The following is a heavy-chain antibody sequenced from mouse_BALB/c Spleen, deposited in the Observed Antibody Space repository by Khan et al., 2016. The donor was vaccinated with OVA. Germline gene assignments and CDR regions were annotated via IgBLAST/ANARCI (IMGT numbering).Heavy chain of an antibody. Sequence: QVRLQQSGPELVKPGASVKMSCKASGYIFTDYVMNWVKQRNGQGLEWIGQIYPGSDSTYYNEKFKGKATLTADRSSSTAYMQLSNLTSEDSAVYFCARAVWDVFAYWGQGTLVAVSA. CDR1: GYIFTDYV. CDR3: ARAVWDVFAY. J-gene: IGHJ3*01. D-gene: IGHD4-1*01. CDR2: IYPGSDST. V-gene: IGHV1-77*01.